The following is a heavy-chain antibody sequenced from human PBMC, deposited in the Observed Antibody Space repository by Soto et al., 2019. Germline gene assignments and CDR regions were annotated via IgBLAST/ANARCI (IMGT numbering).Heavy chain of an antibody. CDR1: GGSISSGDYY. J-gene: IGHJ6*02. D-gene: IGHD1-1*01. V-gene: IGHV4-30-4*01. CDR3: ASMSYKSGVYYYYYYGMDV. CDR2: IYYSGST. Sequence: SETLSLTCTVSGGSISSGDYYWSWIRQPPGKGLEWIGYIYYSGSTYYNPSLKSRVTISVDTSKNQFSLKLSSVTTADTAVYYCASMSYKSGVYYYYYYGMDVWGQGTTVTVS.